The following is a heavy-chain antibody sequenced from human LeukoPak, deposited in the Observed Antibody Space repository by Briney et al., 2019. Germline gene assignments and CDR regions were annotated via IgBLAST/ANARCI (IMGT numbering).Heavy chain of an antibody. CDR2: ISYDGSNK. CDR3: ARDQGDLYSSGWYLRPFDY. D-gene: IGHD6-19*01. Sequence: PGRSLRLSCAASGSTFSSYAMHWVRQAPGKGLEWVAVISYDGSNKYYADSVKGRFTISRDNSKNTLYLQMNSLRAEDTAVYYCARDQGDLYSSGWYLRPFDYWGQGTLVTVSS. V-gene: IGHV3-30-3*01. J-gene: IGHJ4*02. CDR1: GSTFSSYA.